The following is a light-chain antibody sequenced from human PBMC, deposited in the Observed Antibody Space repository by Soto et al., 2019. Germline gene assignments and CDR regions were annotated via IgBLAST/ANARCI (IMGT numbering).Light chain of an antibody. Sequence: QSALTQPPFASGSPGQSVTISCTGTSSDVGGSNFVSWYQQHPGKAPKLMIYEVSKRPSGVPDRFSGSKSGNTASLTVSGLQGEDEAAYYCSSHAGNNNWGVFGGGTQLTVL. J-gene: IGLJ3*02. CDR2: EVS. V-gene: IGLV2-8*01. CDR3: SSHAGNNNWGV. CDR1: SSDVGGSNF.